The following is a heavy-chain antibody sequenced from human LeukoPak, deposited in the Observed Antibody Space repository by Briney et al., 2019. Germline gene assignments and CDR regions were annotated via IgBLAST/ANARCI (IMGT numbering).Heavy chain of an antibody. CDR3: ARRYGRFGESDAFDI. J-gene: IGHJ3*02. V-gene: IGHV5-10-1*01. CDR1: GYSFTSYW. Sequence: GESLRISCKGSGYSFTSYWISWVRQMPGKGLEWMGRIDPSDSYTNYSPSFQGHVTISADKSISTAYLQWSSLKASDTAMYYCARRYGRFGESDAFDIWGQGTMVTVSS. D-gene: IGHD3-10*01. CDR2: IDPSDSYT.